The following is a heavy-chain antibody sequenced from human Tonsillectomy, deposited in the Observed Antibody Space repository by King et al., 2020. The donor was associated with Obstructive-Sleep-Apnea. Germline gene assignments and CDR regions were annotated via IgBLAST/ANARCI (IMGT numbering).Heavy chain of an antibody. CDR2: IYHSGTT. CDR3: ARDQSYSSSSVSDTFDI. Sequence: QLQESGPGLVKPSGTLSLTCAVSGGSISRSNWWSWVRQPPGKGLEGIGEIYHSGTTNYNPSLKSRVTISVDKSKNQFSLKLSSVTAADTAVYYCARDQSYSSSSVSDTFDIWGQGTMVTVSS. D-gene: IGHD6-6*01. J-gene: IGHJ3*02. CDR1: GGSISRSNW. V-gene: IGHV4-4*02.